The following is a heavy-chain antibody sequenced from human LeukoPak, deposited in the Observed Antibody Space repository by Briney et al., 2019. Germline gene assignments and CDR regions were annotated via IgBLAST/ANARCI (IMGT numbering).Heavy chain of an antibody. CDR3: AREFDFWSGTEYFQH. V-gene: IGHV1-18*01. D-gene: IGHD3-3*01. J-gene: IGHJ1*01. CDR2: ISAYNGNT. Sequence: ASVKVSCKASGYTFTSYGISWVRQAPGQGLEWMGWISAYNGNTNYAQKLQGRVTMTTDTSTSTAYMELRSLISDDTAVYYCAREFDFWSGTEYFQHWGQGTLVTVSS. CDR1: GYTFTSYG.